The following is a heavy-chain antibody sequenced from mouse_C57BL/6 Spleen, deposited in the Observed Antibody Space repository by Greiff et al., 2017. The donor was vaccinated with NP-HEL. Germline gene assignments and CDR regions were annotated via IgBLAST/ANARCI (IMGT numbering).Heavy chain of an antibody. J-gene: IGHJ3*01. CDR1: GFTFSDYG. Sequence: VQLKESGGGLVKPGGSLKLSCAASGFTFSDYGMHWVRQAPEKGLEWVAYISSGSSTIYYADTVKGRFTISRDNAKNTLFLQMTSLRSEDTAMYYCARDGPAWFAYWGQGTLVTVSA. D-gene: IGHD2-3*01. V-gene: IGHV5-17*01. CDR3: ARDGPAWFAY. CDR2: ISSGSSTI.